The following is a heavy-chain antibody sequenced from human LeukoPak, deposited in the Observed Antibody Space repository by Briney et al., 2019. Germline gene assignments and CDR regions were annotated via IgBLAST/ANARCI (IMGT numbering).Heavy chain of an antibody. J-gene: IGHJ4*02. CDR2: INNDGSST. CDR3: ARERSGWLFDY. Sequence: GGSLRLSCAASGFTFSHYWMHWVRQVPGKGLVWVSHINNDGSSTTYADSVKGRFTISRDNAKNTLYLQMNSLRAKDTAVYYCARERSGWLFDYWGQGTLVTVSS. CDR1: GFTFSHYW. V-gene: IGHV3-74*01. D-gene: IGHD6-19*01.